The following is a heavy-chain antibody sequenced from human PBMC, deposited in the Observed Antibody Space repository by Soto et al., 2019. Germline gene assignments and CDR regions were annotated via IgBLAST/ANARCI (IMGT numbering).Heavy chain of an antibody. V-gene: IGHV4-34*01. CDR2: INHSGST. Sequence: QVQLQQWGAGLLKPSETLSLTCAVYDGSSNNYYWSWIRQPPGKGLEWIGEINHSGSTNYNASLKSRVTISEDTSKKQFSLELRFVTAADTAVYYCARGGLIRGVLNYWGQGTLVTVSS. CDR3: ARGGLIRGVLNY. CDR1: DGSSNNYY. D-gene: IGHD3-10*01. J-gene: IGHJ4*02.